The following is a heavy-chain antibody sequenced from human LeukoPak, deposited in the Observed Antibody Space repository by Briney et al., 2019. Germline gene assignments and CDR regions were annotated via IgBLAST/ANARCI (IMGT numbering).Heavy chain of an antibody. J-gene: IGHJ4*02. Sequence: SETLSLTCTVSGGSISGYYWSWIRQPAGKGLEWMGRIYSSGSTNYNPSLKGRVTMSLDTSNNAFTLKLSSVTAADTAVYYCARKRKGAYDFDHWGQGTLVTVSS. CDR2: IYSSGST. V-gene: IGHV4-4*07. D-gene: IGHD3-16*01. CDR1: GGSISGYY. CDR3: ARKRKGAYDFDH.